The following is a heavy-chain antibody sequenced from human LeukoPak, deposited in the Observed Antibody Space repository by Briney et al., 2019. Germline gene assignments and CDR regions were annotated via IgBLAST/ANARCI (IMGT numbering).Heavy chain of an antibody. Sequence: SQTLSLTCTVSGGSISSGGYYWSWLRQHPGKGLEWLGYIYYSGSTYYNPSLKSRVTISVDTSKNQFSLKLSSVTAADTAVYNCSRDSVAFDPWSQGTLVTVSA. V-gene: IGHV4-31*03. J-gene: IGHJ5*02. CDR3: SRDSVAFDP. CDR2: IYYSGST. D-gene: IGHD5-12*01. CDR1: GGSISSGGYY.